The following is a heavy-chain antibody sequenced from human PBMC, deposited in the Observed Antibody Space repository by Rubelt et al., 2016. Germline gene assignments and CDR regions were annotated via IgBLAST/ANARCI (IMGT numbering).Heavy chain of an antibody. D-gene: IGHD3-10*01. V-gene: IGHV3-11*06. Sequence: RWVRRSPGKGLEWVSGIGGGTSNTYYADSVRGRFTVSRDNPKNSLDLQMTSLRAEDTAVYYCTRDEYYYGLGTHIDYWGHGTLVTVSS. CDR3: TRDEYYYGLGTHIDY. CDR2: IGGGTSNT. J-gene: IGHJ4*01.